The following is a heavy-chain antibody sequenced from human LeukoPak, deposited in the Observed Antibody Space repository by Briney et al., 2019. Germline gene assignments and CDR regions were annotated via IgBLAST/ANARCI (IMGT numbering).Heavy chain of an antibody. Sequence: SETLSLTCAVYGGSFSGYYWSWIRQPPGKGLEWIGEINHSGSTYYNPSLKSRVTISVDTSKNQFSLKLSSVTAADTAVYYCARYYGSGSLNWFDPWGQGTLVTVSS. D-gene: IGHD3-10*01. CDR1: GGSFSGYY. CDR2: INHSGST. J-gene: IGHJ5*02. V-gene: IGHV4-34*01. CDR3: ARYYGSGSLNWFDP.